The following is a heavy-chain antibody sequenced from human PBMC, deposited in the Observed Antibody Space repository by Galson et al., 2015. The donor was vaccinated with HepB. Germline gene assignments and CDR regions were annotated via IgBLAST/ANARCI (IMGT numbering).Heavy chain of an antibody. Sequence: CAISGDSVSSNSAAWNWIRQSPSRGLEWLGRTYYRSKWYNDYAVSVKSRITINPDTSKNQFSLQLNPVTPEDTAVYYCARDRSSGKFYYYYGMDVWGQGTTVTVSS. V-gene: IGHV6-1*01. CDR2: TYYRSKWYN. J-gene: IGHJ6*02. CDR3: ARDRSSGKFYYYYGMDV. D-gene: IGHD6-19*01. CDR1: GDSVSSNSAA.